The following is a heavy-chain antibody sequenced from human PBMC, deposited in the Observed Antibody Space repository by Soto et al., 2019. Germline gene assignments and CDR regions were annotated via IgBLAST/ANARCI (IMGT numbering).Heavy chain of an antibody. J-gene: IGHJ6*02. CDR1: GGTFSSYA. CDR2: IIPIFGTA. V-gene: IGHV1-69*12. Sequence: QVQLVQSGAEVKKPGSSVKVSCKASGGTFSSYAISWVRQAPGQGLEWMGGIIPIFGTANYAQKFQGRVTITADESTSTAYMELSSLRSEDTAVYYCARGPVSGGYCISTSCYAGYGMDVWGQGTTVTVSS. D-gene: IGHD2-2*03. CDR3: ARGPVSGGYCISTSCYAGYGMDV.